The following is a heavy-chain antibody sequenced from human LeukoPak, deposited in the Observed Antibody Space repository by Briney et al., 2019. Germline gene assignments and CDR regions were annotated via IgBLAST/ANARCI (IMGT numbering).Heavy chain of an antibody. V-gene: IGHV3-21*01. CDR2: ISSNSAYI. J-gene: IGHJ4*02. Sequence: PGGSLRLSCAASGFTFSSYSLNWVRQAPGKGLEWVSYISSNSAYIYYADSVKGRFTMSRDNAKNSLYLQMNSLRAEDTAMYYCARDHDYGPLRSYYFDYWGQGTLVTVSP. CDR3: ARDHDYGPLRSYYFDY. CDR1: GFTFSSYS. D-gene: IGHD4/OR15-4a*01.